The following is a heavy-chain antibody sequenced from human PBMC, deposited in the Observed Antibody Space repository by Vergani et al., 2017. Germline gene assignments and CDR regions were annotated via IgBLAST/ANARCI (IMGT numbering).Heavy chain of an antibody. V-gene: IGHV1-58*01. Sequence: QMQLVQSGPDVKQPGTSVKVSCKASGFTFTSSAVQWVRQARGQRLEWIAWIVVGSGNTNYAHEFQERVTITRDMSTSTAYMELSSLRSEDTAVYYCGAVFLPATEFADYYIDYWGQGTLVTVSS. J-gene: IGHJ4*02. CDR1: GFTFTSSA. CDR2: IVVGSGNT. D-gene: IGHD3-10*01. CDR3: GAVFLPATEFADYYIDY.